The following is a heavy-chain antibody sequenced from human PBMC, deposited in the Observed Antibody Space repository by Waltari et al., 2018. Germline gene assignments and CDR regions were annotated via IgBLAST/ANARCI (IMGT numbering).Heavy chain of an antibody. CDR1: GDSVTSPNW. D-gene: IGHD2-15*01. Sequence: QLQESGPGLMQPSGTLYLSCAVSGDSVTSPNWWSWVRQSPQRGLEWIGQVLSTGKTNYSPSFASRVTMSLDASNNQFSLKVTSATAADTAVYYCARDRGRGLYLDVWGPGTLVTVSP. V-gene: IGHV4-4*02. CDR3: ARDRGRGLYLDV. J-gene: IGHJ4*02. CDR2: VLSTGKT.